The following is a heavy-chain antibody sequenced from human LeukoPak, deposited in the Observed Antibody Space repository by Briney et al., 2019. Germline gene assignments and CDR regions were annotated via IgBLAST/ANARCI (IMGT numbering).Heavy chain of an antibody. J-gene: IGHJ5*02. CDR1: GYTFTSYY. D-gene: IGHD2-2*01. CDR2: INPSGGST. Sequence: ASVKVSCKASGYTFTSYYMHWVRQAPGQGPEWMGIINPSGGSTSYAQKFQGRVTMTRDTSTSTVYMELSSLRSEDTAVYYCARSRCSSTSCYWFDPWGQGTLVTVSS. V-gene: IGHV1-46*01. CDR3: ARSRCSSTSCYWFDP.